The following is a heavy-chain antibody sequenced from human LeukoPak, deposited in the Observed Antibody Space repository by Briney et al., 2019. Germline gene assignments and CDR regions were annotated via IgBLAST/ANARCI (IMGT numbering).Heavy chain of an antibody. Sequence: GGSLRLSCAASGFTFSSYGMHWVRQAPGKGLEWVAFIRYDGSNKYYADSVKGRFTISRDNSKNTLYLQMNSLRAEDTAVYYSAKDGMGYAMVRGDPTPPDYWGQGTLVTVSS. CDR3: AKDGMGYAMVRGDPTPPDY. D-gene: IGHD3-10*01. CDR1: GFTFSSYG. V-gene: IGHV3-30*02. J-gene: IGHJ4*02. CDR2: IRYDGSNK.